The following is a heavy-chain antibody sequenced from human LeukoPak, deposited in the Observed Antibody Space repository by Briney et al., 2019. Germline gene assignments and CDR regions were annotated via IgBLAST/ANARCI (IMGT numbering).Heavy chain of an antibody. CDR1: GGSISSGSYY. Sequence: SQTLSLTCTVSGGSISSGSYYWSWIRQPAGKGLEWIGRIYTSGSTNYNPSLKSRVTISVDTSKNQFSLKLSPVTAADTAVYYCARARRDGYNHPFDYWGQGTLVTVSS. J-gene: IGHJ4*02. CDR3: ARARRDGYNHPFDY. V-gene: IGHV4-61*02. CDR2: IYTSGST. D-gene: IGHD5-24*01.